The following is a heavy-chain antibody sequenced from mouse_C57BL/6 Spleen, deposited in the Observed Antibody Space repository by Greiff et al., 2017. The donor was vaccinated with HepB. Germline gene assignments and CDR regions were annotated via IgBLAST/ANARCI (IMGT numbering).Heavy chain of an antibody. CDR2: ISSGSSTI. CDR3: ARRVTTVVEDFDV. V-gene: IGHV5-17*01. CDR1: GFTFSDYG. J-gene: IGHJ1*03. D-gene: IGHD1-1*01. Sequence: DVKLQESGGGLVKPGGSLKLSCAASGFTFSDYGMHWVRQAPEKGLEWVAYISSGSSTIYYADTVKGRFTISRDNAKNTLFLQMTSLRSEDTAMYYCARRVTTVVEDFDVWGTGTTVTVSS.